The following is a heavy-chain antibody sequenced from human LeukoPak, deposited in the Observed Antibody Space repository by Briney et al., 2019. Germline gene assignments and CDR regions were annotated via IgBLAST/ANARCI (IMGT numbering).Heavy chain of an antibody. Sequence: PGGSLRLSCAASGFTFSSYSMNWVRQAPGKGLEWVSYISSSSSTIYYADSVKGRFTISRDNAKNSLYLQMNSLRAEDTAVYYCARVEYSGSYYGAFDIWGQGTMVTVSS. J-gene: IGHJ3*02. CDR3: ARVEYSGSYYGAFDI. CDR2: ISSSSSTI. V-gene: IGHV3-48*04. D-gene: IGHD1-26*01. CDR1: GFTFSSYS.